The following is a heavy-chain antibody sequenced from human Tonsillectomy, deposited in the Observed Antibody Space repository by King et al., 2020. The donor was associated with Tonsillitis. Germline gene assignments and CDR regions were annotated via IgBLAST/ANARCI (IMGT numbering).Heavy chain of an antibody. CDR1: GDSIGSYY. CDR2: IHSSGNS. Sequence: VQLQESGPGLVKPSETLSLTCSVSGDSIGSYYWSWIRQSPGKGLEWIGQIHSSGNSNYNPSLKSRVTILVDTSKNQFSLNLTSVTAADSAVYYCARGAEDGGSNSLGFDYWGQGTQVIVSS. J-gene: IGHJ4*02. CDR3: ARGAEDGGSNSLGFDY. V-gene: IGHV4-59*01. D-gene: IGHD4-23*01.